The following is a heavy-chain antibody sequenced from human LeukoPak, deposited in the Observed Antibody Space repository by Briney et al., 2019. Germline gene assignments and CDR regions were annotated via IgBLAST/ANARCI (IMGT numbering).Heavy chain of an antibody. CDR2: ISYDGSNK. V-gene: IGHV3-30*04. Sequence: PGGSLRLSCAASGFTFSSYAMHWVRQAPGKGLEWVAVISYDGSNKYYADSVKGRFTISRDNSKNTLYLQMNSLRAEDTAVYYCARDRTDTVDAFDIWGQGTMVTVSS. CDR3: ARDRTDTVDAFDI. J-gene: IGHJ3*02. CDR1: GFTFSSYA.